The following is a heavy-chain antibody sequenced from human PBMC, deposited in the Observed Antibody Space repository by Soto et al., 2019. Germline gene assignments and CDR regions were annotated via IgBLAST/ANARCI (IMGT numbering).Heavy chain of an antibody. CDR2: IVVCSGNT. D-gene: IGHD5-12*01. J-gene: IGHJ6*02. CDR1: GLTFKSSA. V-gene: IGHV1-58*01. CDR3: ARVYTYGYNYAGYYYYGMDV. Sequence: TSVKVSCKASGLTFKSSAVQWVRQSRGQRLEWIGCIVVCSGNTDYAQKFQGRVTMTRDTSTSTVYTELSSLRSEDTAVYYCARVYTYGYNYAGYYYYGMDVWGQGTTVTASS.